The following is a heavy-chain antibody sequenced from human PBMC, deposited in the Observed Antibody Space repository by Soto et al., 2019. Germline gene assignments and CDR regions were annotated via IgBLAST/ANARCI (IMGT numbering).Heavy chain of an antibody. CDR2: TNPNSGNS. Sequence: QVQLVQSGAEVKKPGASVKVSCKASGYTFTSYDINWVRQATGQGLEWMGWTNPNSGNSGYAQKFQGRVTMTRNTSNSTAYMELSSLRSEDTAVYYCARITSGRRRADYWGQGTLVTVSS. V-gene: IGHV1-8*01. CDR3: ARITSGRRRADY. J-gene: IGHJ4*02. CDR1: GYTFTSYD. D-gene: IGHD1-26*01.